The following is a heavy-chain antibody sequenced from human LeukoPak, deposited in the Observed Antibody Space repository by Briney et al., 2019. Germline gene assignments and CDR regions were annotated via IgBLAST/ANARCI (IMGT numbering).Heavy chain of an antibody. Sequence: GGSLRLSCAASGFSFSYYWMSWVRQAPGKGLEWVANIDLDGSETNYVDSVKGRFTISRDNVKKSLYLQMNSLRAEDTAVYYCASQGELVFDPWGQGTLVTVSS. CDR3: ASQGELVFDP. J-gene: IGHJ5*02. CDR1: GFSFSYYW. D-gene: IGHD1-26*01. V-gene: IGHV3-7*03. CDR2: IDLDGSET.